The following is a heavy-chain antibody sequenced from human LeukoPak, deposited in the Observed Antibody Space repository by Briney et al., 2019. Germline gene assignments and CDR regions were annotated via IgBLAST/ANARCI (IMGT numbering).Heavy chain of an antibody. Sequence: SQTLSLTCTVSGYSISSGYYWGWIRQPPGKGLAWIGSIYHSGNTYYNPSLKSRVTISVDTSKNQFSLKLSSVTAADTAVYYCARAPIQLWLVAGNWFDPWGQGTLVTVSS. V-gene: IGHV4-38-2*02. J-gene: IGHJ5*02. CDR3: ARAPIQLWLVAGNWFDP. CDR2: IYHSGNT. D-gene: IGHD5-18*01. CDR1: GYSISSGYY.